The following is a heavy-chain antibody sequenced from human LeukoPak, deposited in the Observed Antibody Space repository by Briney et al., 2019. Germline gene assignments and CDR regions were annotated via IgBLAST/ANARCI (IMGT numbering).Heavy chain of an antibody. CDR2: INRGGST. J-gene: IGHJ1*01. CDR1: GGSFSGHH. Sequence: SETLSLTCTVYGGSFSGHHWTWIRQPPGKGLEWIGEINRGGSTSYNPSLKSRVTISIDTSKKQFSLKLSSVTAADTGVYYCARGYDSGSYYQFWGQGTLVTVSS. CDR3: ARGYDSGSYYQF. V-gene: IGHV4-34*01. D-gene: IGHD3-10*01.